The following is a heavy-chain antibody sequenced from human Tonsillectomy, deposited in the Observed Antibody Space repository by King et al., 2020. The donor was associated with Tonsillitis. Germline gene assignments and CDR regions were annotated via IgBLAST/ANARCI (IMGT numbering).Heavy chain of an antibody. CDR2: IKSKTDGETT. V-gene: IGHV3-15*01. D-gene: IGHD5-18*01. CDR3: STDPTWIQLWLTFDYYYYGLDV. CDR1: GFTLSNAW. Sequence: DVQLVESGGGLVKPGGSLRFSCAASGFTLSNAWMNWVRQAPGKGLEWVGRIKSKTDGETTDYAAPVKGRFTISRDDSKNTLYLQMNSLKTEDTAVYYCSTDPTWIQLWLTFDYYYYGLDVWGQGTTVTVSS. J-gene: IGHJ6*02.